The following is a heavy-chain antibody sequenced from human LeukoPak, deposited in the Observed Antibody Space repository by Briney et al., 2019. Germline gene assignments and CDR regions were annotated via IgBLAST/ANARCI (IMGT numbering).Heavy chain of an antibody. CDR1: GYTFTGYY. D-gene: IGHD3-22*01. CDR2: INPNSGGT. Sequence: ASVKVSCKASGYTFTGYYMHWVRQAPGQGLEWMGWINPNSGGTNYAQKFQGRVTMTRDTSIGTAYMELSRLRSDDTAVYYCARVGNYYDSSGYSLRYWGQGTLVTVSS. CDR3: ARVGNYYDSSGYSLRY. J-gene: IGHJ4*02. V-gene: IGHV1-2*02.